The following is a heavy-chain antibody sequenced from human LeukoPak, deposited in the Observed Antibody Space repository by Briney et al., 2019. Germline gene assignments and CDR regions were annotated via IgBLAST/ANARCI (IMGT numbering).Heavy chain of an antibody. CDR3: ARKLDHVDY. D-gene: IGHD6-13*01. Sequence: PSETLSLTCAVYGGSFSGFYWSWIRQPPGKGLEWIGEINHSGSTNYNPSLKSRVTISGDTSKNQFSLKLSSVTAADTAVYSCARKLDHVDYWGQGTLVTVSS. J-gene: IGHJ4*02. CDR1: GGSFSGFY. CDR2: INHSGST. V-gene: IGHV4-34*01.